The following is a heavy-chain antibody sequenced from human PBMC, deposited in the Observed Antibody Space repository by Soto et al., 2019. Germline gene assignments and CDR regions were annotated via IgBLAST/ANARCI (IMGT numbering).Heavy chain of an antibody. CDR1: GYSISSGYH. CDR3: ARDSYDHSDY. V-gene: IGHV4-38-2*02. Sequence: PSETLSLTCAVSGYSISSGYHWGWIRQPPGKGLEWIGSIYHSGSTYYNPSLKSRVTISVDTSKNQFSLKLSSVTAADTAVYYCARDSYDHSDYWGQGNLVTVSS. D-gene: IGHD3-3*01. CDR2: IYHSGST. J-gene: IGHJ4*02.